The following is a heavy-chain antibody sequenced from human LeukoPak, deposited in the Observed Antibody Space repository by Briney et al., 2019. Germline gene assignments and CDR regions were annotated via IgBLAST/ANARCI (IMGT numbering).Heavy chain of an antibody. Sequence: SETLSLTCTVSGGSISSSSYYWGWIRQPPGKGLEWIGYIYYSGSTNYNPSLKSRVTISVDTSKNQFSLKLSSVTAADTAVYYCARVVVGHGHYYYYYMDVWGKGTTVTVSS. CDR3: ARVVVGHGHYYYYYMDV. CDR1: GGSISSSSYY. J-gene: IGHJ6*03. CDR2: IYYSGST. V-gene: IGHV4-61*05. D-gene: IGHD2-15*01.